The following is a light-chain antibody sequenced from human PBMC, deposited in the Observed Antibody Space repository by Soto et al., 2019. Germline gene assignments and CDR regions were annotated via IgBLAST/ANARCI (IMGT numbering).Light chain of an antibody. J-gene: IGKJ4*01. V-gene: IGKV3-15*01. Sequence: EIVMTQSPATLSVSPGERATLSCRASQSVSSNLAWYQQKPGQTPKLLIYVASTRATGIPARFSGSGSGTEVTLTTSSQQSEDFAVYYCQQYNVWPLTFGGGTKVEFK. CDR1: QSVSSN. CDR3: QQYNVWPLT. CDR2: VAS.